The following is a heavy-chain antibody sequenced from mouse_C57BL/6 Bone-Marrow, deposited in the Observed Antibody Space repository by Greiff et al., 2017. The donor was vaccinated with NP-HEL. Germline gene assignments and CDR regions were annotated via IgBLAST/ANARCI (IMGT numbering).Heavy chain of an antibody. V-gene: IGHV5-6*01. D-gene: IGHD3-2*02. Sequence: EVQLVESGGDLVKPGGSLKLSCAASGFTFSSYGMSWVRQTPDKRLEWVATISSGGSYTYYPDSVKGRCTISRDNAKNTLYLQMSSLKSEDTAMYYCARQGSEGFAYWGQGTLVTVSA. CDR2: ISSGGSYT. J-gene: IGHJ3*01. CDR3: ARQGSEGFAY. CDR1: GFTFSSYG.